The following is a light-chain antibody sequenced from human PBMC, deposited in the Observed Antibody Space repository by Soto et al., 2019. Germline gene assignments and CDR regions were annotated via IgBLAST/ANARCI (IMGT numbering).Light chain of an antibody. J-gene: IGKJ4*01. CDR2: AAT. CDR1: QGISQY. Sequence: DIHLTQAPSLLSASVGDRVTITCRASQGISQYVAWYQQKPGTAPKLLIYAATVLQGGVPSRFSGTGSDTEFILTISRLQPEDVATYYWQQVNRYPLTFGGGTKVDIK. CDR3: QQVNRYPLT. V-gene: IGKV1-9*01.